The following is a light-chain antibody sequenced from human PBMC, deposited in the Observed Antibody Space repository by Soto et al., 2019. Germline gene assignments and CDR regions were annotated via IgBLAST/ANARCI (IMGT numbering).Light chain of an antibody. CDR1: QSVSSN. Sequence: EIVMTQSPATLAVSPGERAALSCRASQSVSSNFAWYQQKPGQAPRLLIYGASSRATGTPARFSGSGSGTECTLTISSLQSEDFAVYYCQQYNNWPYTFGLGTKLE. CDR2: GAS. V-gene: IGKV3-15*01. J-gene: IGKJ2*01. CDR3: QQYNNWPYT.